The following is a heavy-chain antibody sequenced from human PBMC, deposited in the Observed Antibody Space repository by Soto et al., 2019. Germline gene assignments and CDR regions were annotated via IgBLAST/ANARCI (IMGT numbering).Heavy chain of an antibody. CDR1: GCSISSGGYY. Sequence: QVQLQESGPGLVKPSQTLSLTCTVSGCSISSGGYYWSWIRQHPGTGLEWIGYIYYSVSTYYNPSLKTRVTISVDTSKSPFSLELTSVTAADTAVYYCARVRRSSIRSYYHCYMDVWGKGTTVTVSS. D-gene: IGHD2-2*01. CDR3: ARVRRSSIRSYYHCYMDV. J-gene: IGHJ6*03. CDR2: IYYSVST. V-gene: IGHV4-31*03.